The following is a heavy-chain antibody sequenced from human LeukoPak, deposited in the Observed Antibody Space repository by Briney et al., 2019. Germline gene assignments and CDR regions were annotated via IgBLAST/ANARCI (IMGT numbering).Heavy chain of an antibody. CDR2: IKSKSEGGTA. D-gene: IGHD2-15*01. CDR3: ATYRSYSDV. J-gene: IGHJ4*02. Sequence: GGSLRLSCGASGFTFSNVYMTWVRQAPGKGLEWVGRIKSKSEGGTADHAAPVRGRFTISRDDSKSTLYLQMDNLRTEDTAVYYCATYRSYSDVWGQGTLVTVSS. V-gene: IGHV3-15*01. CDR1: GFTFSNVY.